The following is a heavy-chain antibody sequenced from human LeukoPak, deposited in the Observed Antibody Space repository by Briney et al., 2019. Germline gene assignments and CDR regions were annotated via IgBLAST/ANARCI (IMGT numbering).Heavy chain of an antibody. D-gene: IGHD5-18*01. J-gene: IGHJ4*02. CDR2: ISWNSGSI. V-gene: IGHV3-9*01. CDR3: VKVSSYGYRPLYFDY. CDR1: GFTFDDYA. Sequence: GRSLRLSCAASGFTFDDYAMHWVRQAPGKGLEWVSGISWNSGSIGYADSVKGRFTISRDNAKNSLYLQMNSLRAEDTALYYCVKVSSYGYRPLYFDYWGQGTLVTVSS.